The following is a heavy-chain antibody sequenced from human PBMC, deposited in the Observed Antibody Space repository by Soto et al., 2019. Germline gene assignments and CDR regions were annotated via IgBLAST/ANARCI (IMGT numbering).Heavy chain of an antibody. V-gene: IGHV3-23*01. J-gene: IGHJ4*02. D-gene: IGHD2-15*01. Sequence: EVQLLESGGGLVQPGGSLRLSCADSGFTFSSYAMSWVRQAPGKGLEWVSAISGSGGSTYYADSVKGRFTISRDNSKNTLYLQMNSLRAEDTAVYYCAKDQGYCSGGSCYSGGVFDYWGQGTLVTVSS. CDR1: GFTFSSYA. CDR3: AKDQGYCSGGSCYSGGVFDY. CDR2: ISGSGGST.